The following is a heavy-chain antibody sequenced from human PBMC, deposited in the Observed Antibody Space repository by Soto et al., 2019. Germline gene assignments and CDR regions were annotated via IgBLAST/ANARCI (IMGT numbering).Heavy chain of an antibody. CDR2: IYYSGST. J-gene: IGHJ4*02. D-gene: IGHD3-10*01. V-gene: IGHV4-39*01. CDR1: GGSISSSNYY. Sequence: SETLSLTCTVSGGSISSSNYYWGWIRQPPGEGLEWIGNIYYSGSTYNSPSLESRVTISVDTPKNQFSLKLSSVTAADTAVYYCARANTVRGVIITRYFDYWGQGTLVTVSS. CDR3: ARANTVRGVIITRYFDY.